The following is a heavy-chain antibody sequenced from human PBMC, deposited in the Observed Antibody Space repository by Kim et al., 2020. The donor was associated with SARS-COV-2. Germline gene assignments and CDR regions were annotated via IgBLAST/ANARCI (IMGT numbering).Heavy chain of an antibody. CDR3: ARGKFSSGWDY. CDR1: GDSVSSNSVA. D-gene: IGHD6-19*01. J-gene: IGHJ4*02. V-gene: IGHV6-1*01. Sequence: SQTLSLTCAISGDSVSSNSVAWNWIRQSPSRGLEWLGRTYYKPRWYNDYAVSVRSRITINPDTSKNQFSLQLNSVTADDTAVYYCARGKFSSGWDYWGQGTLVTVSS. CDR2: TYYKPRWYN.